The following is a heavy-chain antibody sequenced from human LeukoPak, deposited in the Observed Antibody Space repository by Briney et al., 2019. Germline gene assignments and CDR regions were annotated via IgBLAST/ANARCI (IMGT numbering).Heavy chain of an antibody. D-gene: IGHD2-2*01. Sequence: GASVKVSCKASGFTFTNYGISWVRQAPGQGLEWMGWISAYNGDTKYAQKFQGRVTMTTDTPTSTAYMELWSLRSDDTAVYYCARDPSNTSGWKTWFDPWGQGTLVTISS. J-gene: IGHJ5*02. CDR2: ISAYNGDT. CDR3: ARDPSNTSGWKTWFDP. V-gene: IGHV1-18*01. CDR1: GFTFTNYG.